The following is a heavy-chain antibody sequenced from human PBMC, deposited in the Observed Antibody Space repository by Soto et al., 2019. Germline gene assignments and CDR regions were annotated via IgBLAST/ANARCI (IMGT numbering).Heavy chain of an antibody. CDR2: IYYTGST. J-gene: IGHJ4*02. D-gene: IGHD3-10*01. CDR3: ARQRGNYFDY. V-gene: IGHV4-59*01. CDR1: GDSISTFY. Sequence: PSETLSLTCTVSGDSISTFYWSWIRQPPGKGLEWIGYIYYTGSTNYNPSLKSRVTMSVDTSKKRFSLKLTSVTAADTAVYYCARQRGNYFDYWGQGSLVTVSS.